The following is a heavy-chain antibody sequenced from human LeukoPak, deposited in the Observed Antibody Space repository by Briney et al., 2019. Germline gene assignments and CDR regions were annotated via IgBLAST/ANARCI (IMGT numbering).Heavy chain of an antibody. CDR3: ARDAKYYYGSRTYFFFEY. J-gene: IGHJ4*02. V-gene: IGHV4-4*07. D-gene: IGHD3-10*01. CDR2: IYTSGTT. CDR1: GDSFSTYY. Sequence: SETLSLTCTVSGDSFSTYYWSWIRQPAGKGLEWIGHIYTSGTTNYNPSLTSRVTISIDTSKNQFSLKLSSITAADTAVYYCARDAKYYYGSRTYFFFEYWGQGTLLTVSS.